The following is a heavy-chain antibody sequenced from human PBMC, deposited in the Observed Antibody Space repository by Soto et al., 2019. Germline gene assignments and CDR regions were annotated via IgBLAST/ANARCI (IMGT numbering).Heavy chain of an antibody. Sequence: QVQLVQSGAEVKKPGSLVRVSCKASGDTFSRYSISWVRPAPGQGLEWMGGIFPVFGTATYAQKFQGRVLIIADESTTTAYMELTSLTSEDTAVYYCAVGPSAAAWYSHGMDVWGQGTTLTVSS. CDR3: AVGPSAAAWYSHGMDV. CDR2: IFPVFGTA. CDR1: GDTFSRYS. D-gene: IGHD2-2*01. V-gene: IGHV1-69*12. J-gene: IGHJ6*02.